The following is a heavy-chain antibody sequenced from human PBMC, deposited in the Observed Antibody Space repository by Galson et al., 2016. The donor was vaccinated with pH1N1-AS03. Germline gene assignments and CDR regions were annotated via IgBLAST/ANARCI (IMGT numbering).Heavy chain of an antibody. D-gene: IGHD1-1*01. V-gene: IGHV1-18*01. Sequence: SVKVSCKASGYTLSSYGINWVRQAPGQGLEWMGWISTYNNDTNYAQTLQGSVTMTTDTSTNTAYIELRSLRSDDTAVYYCARGLFTTNWRLDPWGQGTLVTVSS. CDR1: GYTLSSYG. CDR3: ARGLFTTNWRLDP. J-gene: IGHJ5*02. CDR2: ISTYNNDT.